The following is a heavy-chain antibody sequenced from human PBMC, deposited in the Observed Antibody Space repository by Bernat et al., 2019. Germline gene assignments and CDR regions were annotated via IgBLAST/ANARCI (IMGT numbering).Heavy chain of an antibody. CDR3: ARVSAAGGFLEWLPPAFDY. V-gene: IGHV3-74*01. CDR1: GFTFSSYW. D-gene: IGHD3-3*01. CDR2: INSDGSST. Sequence: EVQLVESGGGLVQPGGSLRLSCAASGFTFSSYWMHWVRQAPGKGLVWVSRINSDGSSTSYAYSVKGRFTISRDNTKNTLYLQMNSLRAEDTDVYYCARVSAAGGFLEWLPPAFDYWGQGTLVTVSS. J-gene: IGHJ4*02.